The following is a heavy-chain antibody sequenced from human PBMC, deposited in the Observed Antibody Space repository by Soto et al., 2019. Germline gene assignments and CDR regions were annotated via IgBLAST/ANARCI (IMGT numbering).Heavy chain of an antibody. J-gene: IGHJ5*02. CDR2: ISYDGSDK. V-gene: IGHV3-30*18. Sequence: QVQLEESGGGVVQPGRSLRLSCKASGFTFTSYGMHWVRQAPGKGLEWVALISYDGSDKLYADSVEGRFTISRDNSKNTVYLQMNSLRIEDTAMYHCGKFSDIEVPGMGDWFDPWGQGTLVTV. CDR1: GFTFTSYG. CDR3: GKFSDIEVPGMGDWFDP. D-gene: IGHD6-19*01.